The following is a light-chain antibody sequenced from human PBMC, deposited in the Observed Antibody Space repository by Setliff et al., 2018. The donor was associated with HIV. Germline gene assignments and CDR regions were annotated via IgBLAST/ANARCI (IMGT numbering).Light chain of an antibody. V-gene: IGLV2-14*03. CDR1: SSDIGRYNY. CDR2: DVS. J-gene: IGLJ1*01. CDR3: SSYTPTSLWV. Sequence: HSALTQPASVSGSPGQSITISCTGTSSDIGRYNYVSWYQQLPGEAPKFIIYDVSNRPSGVSIRFSGSKSGNTASLTISGLQTEDEADYYCSSYTPTSLWVFGTGTKVTVL.